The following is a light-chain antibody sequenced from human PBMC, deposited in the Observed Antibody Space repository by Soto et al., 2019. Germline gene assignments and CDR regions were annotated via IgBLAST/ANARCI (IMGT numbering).Light chain of an antibody. J-gene: IGKJ3*01. CDR3: QQLSSHRIT. V-gene: IGKV1-9*01. Sequence: DIQLTQSPSFLSASVGDRVTITCRARQGISSYLAWYQQKPWKAPKLLIYAASTLQSGVPSRFSGSGSGTEFTLTISSLQPEDFATHYCQQLSSHRITFDPGTKVDI. CDR2: AAS. CDR1: QGISSY.